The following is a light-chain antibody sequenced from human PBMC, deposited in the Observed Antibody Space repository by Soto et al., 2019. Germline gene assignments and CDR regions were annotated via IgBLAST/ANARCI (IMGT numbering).Light chain of an antibody. J-gene: IGKJ5*01. CDR1: QNIRNL. CDR3: QQYNTFAT. V-gene: IGKV1-5*01. Sequence: DIQLTQSPSTLSAAVGDSVTITCRASQNIRNLLAWYQQKPGKAPKPLIYDASTLKTGVPSRFSGSGSGSEFNFTITCLQPDDFATCFCQQYNTFATFCQVTRLEI. CDR2: DAS.